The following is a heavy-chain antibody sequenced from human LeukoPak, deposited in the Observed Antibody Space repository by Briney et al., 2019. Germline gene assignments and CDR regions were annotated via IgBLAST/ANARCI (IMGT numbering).Heavy chain of an antibody. D-gene: IGHD4/OR15-4a*01. V-gene: IGHV4-59*08. J-gene: IGHJ4*02. CDR2: IHHSGST. CDR1: GGSISSYY. Sequence: SETLSLTCTVSGGSISSYYWSWIRQPPGKGLGWIGDIHHSGSTNYNPSLKSRVTISVDTSKNQFSLKLGSVTAADTAVYYCARHLTRRYFDYWGQGTLVTVSS. CDR3: ARHLTRRYFDY.